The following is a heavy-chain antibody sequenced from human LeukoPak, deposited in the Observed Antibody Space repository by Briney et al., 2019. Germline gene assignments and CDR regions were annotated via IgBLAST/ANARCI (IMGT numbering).Heavy chain of an antibody. D-gene: IGHD5/OR15-5a*01. J-gene: IGHJ4*02. CDR2: ISHCGDT. Sequence: SETLSLTCAVSGVSISSCNWWTWVRQPPGKGLEWIGEISHCGDTKYSPSLRTRVTISIDRSKNHLSLNLNSVTAADTAIYYCSTRDQSRTDVVPPDYWGQGTLVTVSS. CDR3: STRDQSRTDVVPPDY. V-gene: IGHV4/OR15-8*02. CDR1: GVSISSCNW.